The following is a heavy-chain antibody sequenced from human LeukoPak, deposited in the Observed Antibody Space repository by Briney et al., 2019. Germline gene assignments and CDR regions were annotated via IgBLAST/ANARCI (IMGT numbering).Heavy chain of an antibody. CDR2: IYYSGTT. CDR3: ARDLTGLNWFDP. D-gene: IGHD3-9*01. V-gene: IGHV4-31*03. CDR1: GGSISSGGYY. J-gene: IGHJ5*02. Sequence: SETLSLTCTVSGGSISSGGYYWSWIRQHLGKGLEWIGFIYYSGTTYYNPSLQSRVTMSVDTSKNQFSLSLSSVTAADTAVYYCARDLTGLNWFDPWGQGTLVTVSS.